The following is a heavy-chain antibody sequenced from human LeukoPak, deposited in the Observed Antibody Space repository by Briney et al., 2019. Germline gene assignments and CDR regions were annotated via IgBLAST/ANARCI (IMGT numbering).Heavy chain of an antibody. CDR2: FDPEDGET. D-gene: IGHD5-24*01. V-gene: IGHV1-24*01. Sequence: ASVKVSCKVSGYTLIELSMHWVRQAPGIGLEWMGGFDPEDGETIYAQKFQGRVTMTEDTSTDTAYMELSSLRSEDTAVYYCATSPEDTITFEYYFDYWGQGTLVTVSS. CDR3: ATSPEDTITFEYYFDY. J-gene: IGHJ4*02. CDR1: GYTLIELS.